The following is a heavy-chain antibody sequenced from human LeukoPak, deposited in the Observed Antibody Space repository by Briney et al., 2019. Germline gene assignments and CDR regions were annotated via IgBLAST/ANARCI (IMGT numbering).Heavy chain of an antibody. V-gene: IGHV3-23*01. J-gene: IGHJ6*02. CDR1: GFTFSSYA. D-gene: IGHD5-18*01. Sequence: GGSLRLSCAASGFTFSSYAMSWVRQAPGKGLEWVSAISGSGGSTYYADSVKGRFTISRDNPKNTLYLQMNSLRAEDTAVYYCARHSYSDYYYYGMDVWGQGTTVTVSS. CDR3: ARHSYSDYYYYGMDV. CDR2: ISGSGGST.